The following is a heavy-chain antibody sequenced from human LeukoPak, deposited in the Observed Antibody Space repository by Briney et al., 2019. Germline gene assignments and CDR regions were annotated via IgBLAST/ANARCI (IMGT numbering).Heavy chain of an antibody. CDR2: IYYSGST. V-gene: IGHV4-39*01. Sequence: SETLSLTCTVSGVSISSSSYYWGWIRQPPGKGLEWIGSIYYSGSTYYNPSLKSRVTISVDTSKNQFSLKLSSVTAADTAVYYCARLIGLGEVSPYFDFWGQGRLVTVSS. D-gene: IGHD3-16*02. J-gene: IGHJ4*02. CDR3: ARLIGLGEVSPYFDF. CDR1: GVSISSSSYY.